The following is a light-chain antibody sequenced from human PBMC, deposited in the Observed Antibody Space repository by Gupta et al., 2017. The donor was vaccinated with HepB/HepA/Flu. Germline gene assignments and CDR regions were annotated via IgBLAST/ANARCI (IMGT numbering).Light chain of an antibody. CDR1: QSVRYRPISKNF. V-gene: IGKV4-1*01. CDR2: WAS. J-gene: IGKJ1*01. CDR3: QQEDETPRT. Sequence: DIVMTQSPDSLSVSLGERATINCKSSQSVRYRPISKNFLAWYQQKPGQPPKLLIYWASTRESGVPDRFIGSGSGTDFTLTISSLQAEDVAVYYCQQEDETPRTFGQGTKVEVK.